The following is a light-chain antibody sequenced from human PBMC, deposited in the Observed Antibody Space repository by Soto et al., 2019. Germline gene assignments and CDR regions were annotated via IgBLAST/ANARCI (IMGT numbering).Light chain of an antibody. CDR3: SSYTSSSTRV. CDR1: SSDVGGYNY. J-gene: IGLJ2*01. CDR2: EVS. V-gene: IGLV2-14*01. Sequence: QSALTQPASVSGSPGQSLTISCTGTSSDVGGYNYVAWYQQYPGKAPKLMIYEVSNRPSGVSNRFSGSKSGNTASLTISGLQAEDEGDYYCSSYTSSSTRVFGGGTKVTVL.